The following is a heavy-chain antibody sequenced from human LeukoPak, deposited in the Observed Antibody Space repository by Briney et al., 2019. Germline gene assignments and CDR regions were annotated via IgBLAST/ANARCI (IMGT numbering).Heavy chain of an antibody. CDR3: ARGSRSPSGTYHYYFDY. D-gene: IGHD1-26*01. J-gene: IGHJ4*02. CDR1: GFTFSSFT. CDR2: ISSSGAHI. Sequence: GGSLRLSCVASGFTFSSFTMDWVRQAPGKGLEWVSSISSSGAHIYSADSVKGRFTISRDNAKNSLYLQMNSLRAEDTAVYYCARGSRSPSGTYHYYFDYWGQGTLVTVSS. V-gene: IGHV3-21*04.